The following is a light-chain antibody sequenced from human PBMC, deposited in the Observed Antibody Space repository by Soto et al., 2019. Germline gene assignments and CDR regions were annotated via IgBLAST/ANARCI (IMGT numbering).Light chain of an antibody. J-gene: IGKJ4*01. Sequence: EIVLTQSPGTLSLSPGERATLSCRASQSVSSSYLAWYQQKPGQAPRLLIYGASSRATGIPDRFSGSGSGTDFTLTISRLEPEDFAVYYCQQHYTWPLTFGGGTKVDIK. CDR3: QQHYTWPLT. CDR1: QSVSSSY. V-gene: IGKV3-20*01. CDR2: GAS.